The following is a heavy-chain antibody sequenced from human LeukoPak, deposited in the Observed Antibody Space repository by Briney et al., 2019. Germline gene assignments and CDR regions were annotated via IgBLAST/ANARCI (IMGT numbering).Heavy chain of an antibody. J-gene: IGHJ4*02. V-gene: IGHV3-7*01. CDR3: ARDRGSTGYDLSDY. CDR1: GFTFSNYW. CDR2: IKHDASEK. Sequence: GGSLRLSCAASGFTFSNYWMAWVRQTPGKGLEGVANIKHDASEKYYVDSVKGRFPISRDNAQHSFYLQMNSLRAEDTAVYYCARDRGSTGYDLSDYWGQGTLVTVSS. D-gene: IGHD5-12*01.